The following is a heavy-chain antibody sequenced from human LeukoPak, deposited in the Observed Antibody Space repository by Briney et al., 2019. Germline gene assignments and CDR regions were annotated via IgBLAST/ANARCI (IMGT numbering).Heavy chain of an antibody. CDR2: IYYSGST. V-gene: IGHV4-30-4*01. CDR3: ARAVSSGYYYQYYFDY. D-gene: IGHD3-22*01. CDR1: GGSISSGDYY. J-gene: IGHJ4*02. Sequence: SETLSLTCTVSGGSISSGDYYWGWIRQPPGKGLEWIGYIYYSGSTYYNPSLKSRVTISVDTSKNQFSLKLSSVTAADTAVYYCARAVSSGYYYQYYFDYWGQGTLVTVSS.